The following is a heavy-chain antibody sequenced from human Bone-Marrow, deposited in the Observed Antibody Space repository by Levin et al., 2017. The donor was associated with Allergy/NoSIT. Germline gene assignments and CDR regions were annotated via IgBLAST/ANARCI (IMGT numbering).Heavy chain of an antibody. Sequence: SGPTLVKPTQTLTLTCTFSGFSLSSSGVGVGWIRQPPGKALEWLAVIYWDNDRRYSPSLKNRLTVTKDTSKNQVVLTMTNMDPVDTATYYCAHRLRSGTAWSAPYFDYWGQGTLVTVAS. CDR3: AHRLRSGTAWSAPYFDY. J-gene: IGHJ4*02. D-gene: IGHD3-10*01. CDR1: GFSLSSSGVG. CDR2: IYWDNDR. V-gene: IGHV2-5*02.